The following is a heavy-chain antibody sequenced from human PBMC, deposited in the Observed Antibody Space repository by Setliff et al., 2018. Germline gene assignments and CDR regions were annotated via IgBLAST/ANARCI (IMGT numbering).Heavy chain of an antibody. CDR2: IYSSGRT. CDR1: GDSISDYH. D-gene: IGHD4-17*01. J-gene: IGHJ4*02. CDR3: ARELGLRAPFDF. Sequence: SETLSLTCRVSGDSISDYHWSWIRQPPGQGLEWIGYIYSSGRTNYNPPLKSRVSLSLDTCKNQFSLDLSSVTPADTAVYYCARELGLRAPFDFWGQGILVTVSS. V-gene: IGHV4-59*01.